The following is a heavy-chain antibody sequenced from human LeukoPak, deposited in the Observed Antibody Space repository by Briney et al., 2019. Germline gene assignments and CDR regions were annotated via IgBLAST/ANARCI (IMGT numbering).Heavy chain of an antibody. CDR2: IKQDGSEK. V-gene: IGHV3-7*01. D-gene: IGHD3-10*01. CDR3: VRSRDYCGSGSYYYY. J-gene: IGHJ4*02. CDR1: GFTFSSYW. Sequence: PGGSLRLSCAASGFTFSSYWMSWVRQAPGKGLEWVANIKQDGSEKYYVDSVKGRFTISRDNAKNSLYLQMNSLRAEDTAVSYCVRSRDYCGSGSYYYYWGQGTLVTVSS.